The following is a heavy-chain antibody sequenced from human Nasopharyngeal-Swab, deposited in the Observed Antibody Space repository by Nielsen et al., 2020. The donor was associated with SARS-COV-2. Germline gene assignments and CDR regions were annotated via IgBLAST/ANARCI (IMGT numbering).Heavy chain of an antibody. Sequence: SVKVSFKPSGLTFSSSAVQLVRQARGQRLEWIGWIVVCSGDTKYAQKFQERVTISRDMSTSSVYMELSSLRFDDTAVYYCAKEGDSGYDSPFTSWGKGTLVTVSS. J-gene: IGHJ5*02. V-gene: IGHV1-58*01. D-gene: IGHD5-12*01. CDR3: AKEGDSGYDSPFTS. CDR1: GLTFSSSA. CDR2: IVVCSGDT.